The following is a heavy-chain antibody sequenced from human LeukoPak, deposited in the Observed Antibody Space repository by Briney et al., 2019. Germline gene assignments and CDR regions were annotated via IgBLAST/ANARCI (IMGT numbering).Heavy chain of an antibody. J-gene: IGHJ2*01. CDR2: IYISGST. CDR1: GGSISSGSYY. V-gene: IGHV4-61*02. Sequence: SQTLSLTCTVSGGSISSGSYYWSWIRQPAGKGLEWIGRIYISGSTNYNPSLKSRVTISVDTSKNQFSLKLSSVTAADTAVYYCARLRGYGGWYFDLWGRGTLVTVSS. CDR3: ARLRGYGGWYFDL. D-gene: IGHD3-16*01.